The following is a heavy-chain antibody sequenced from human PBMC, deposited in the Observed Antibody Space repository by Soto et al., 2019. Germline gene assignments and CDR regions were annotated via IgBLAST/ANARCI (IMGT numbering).Heavy chain of an antibody. CDR1: GYTFTGYY. J-gene: IGHJ4*02. D-gene: IGHD3-10*01. CDR2: INPNSGGT. Sequence: QVQLVQSGAEVKKPGASVKVSCKASGYTFTGYYMHWVRQAPGQGLEWMGWINPNSGGTNYAQKFQGWVTMTRDTSIITAYMELSRLRSDDTAVYYCARGDRVRGAQPKQIGYWGQGTLVTVSS. CDR3: ARGDRVRGAQPKQIGY. V-gene: IGHV1-2*04.